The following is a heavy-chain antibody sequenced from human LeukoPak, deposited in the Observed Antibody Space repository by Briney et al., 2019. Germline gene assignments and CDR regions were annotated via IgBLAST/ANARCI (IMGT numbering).Heavy chain of an antibody. J-gene: IGHJ4*02. CDR2: IIPIFGTA. D-gene: IGHD5-18*01. V-gene: IGHV1-69*13. CDR1: GGTFSSYA. Sequence: VASVKVSCKASGGTFSSYAISWVRQAPGQGLEWTGGIIPIFGTANYAQKFQGRVTITADESTSTAYMELSSLRSEDAAVYYGARYSQEISYFDYWGQGTLVTVSS. CDR3: ARYSQEISYFDY.